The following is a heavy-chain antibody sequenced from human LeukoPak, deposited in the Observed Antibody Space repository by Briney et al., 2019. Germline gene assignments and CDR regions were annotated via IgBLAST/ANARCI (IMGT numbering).Heavy chain of an antibody. CDR2: VSYDGTNK. Sequence: GGSLRLSCAATGFTFSNYAMHWVRQAPGKGLEWAAVVSYDGTNKYYADSVKGRFTISRDNSKNTLYLQMNSLRAEDTAVYYCARESYGDYYFDYWGRGTLVTVSS. CDR1: GFTFSNYA. CDR3: ARESYGDYYFDY. J-gene: IGHJ4*02. V-gene: IGHV3-30-3*01. D-gene: IGHD4-17*01.